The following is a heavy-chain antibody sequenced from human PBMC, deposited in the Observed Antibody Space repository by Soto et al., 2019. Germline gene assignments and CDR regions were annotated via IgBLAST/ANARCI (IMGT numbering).Heavy chain of an antibody. CDR3: SKDKPKYYGMDA. CDR2: INWDGGDT. Sequence: PGGSLRLSCAASGFTFDADPMHWVRQAPGKGLEWVSLINWDGGDTYYADSVKGRFTISRDNSKNSLYLQMNSLTTEDTALYYCSKDKPKYYGMDAWGQGTTVTVAS. V-gene: IGHV3-43*01. J-gene: IGHJ6*02. CDR1: GFTFDADP.